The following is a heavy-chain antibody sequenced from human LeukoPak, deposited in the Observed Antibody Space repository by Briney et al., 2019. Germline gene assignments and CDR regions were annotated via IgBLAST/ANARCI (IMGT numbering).Heavy chain of an antibody. CDR3: ARDRAGTTDY. CDR2: INSDGSST. D-gene: IGHD1-1*01. Sequence: PGGSLRLSCAASGSAFSSYWMHWVRQAPGKGLVWVSRINSDGSSTSYADSVKGRFTISRDNARNSLYLQMNSLRDEDTAVYYCARDRAGTTDYWGQGTLVTVSS. CDR1: GSAFSSYW. J-gene: IGHJ4*02. V-gene: IGHV3-74*01.